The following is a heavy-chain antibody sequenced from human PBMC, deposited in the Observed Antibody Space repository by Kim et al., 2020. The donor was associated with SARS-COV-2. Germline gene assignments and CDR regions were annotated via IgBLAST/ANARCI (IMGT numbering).Heavy chain of an antibody. CDR1: GFTFSIYW. CDR2: IKGDGSEK. J-gene: IGHJ3*02. D-gene: IGHD1-1*01. CDR3: ATSREPGAYDI. Sequence: GGSLRLSCAASGFTFSIYWMTWARQAPGKGLEWVANIKGDGSEKHYVDSVKGRFTISRDNVKNSVYLQMNSLRAEDTAVYYCATSREPGAYDIWGQGTMVTVSS. V-gene: IGHV3-7*01.